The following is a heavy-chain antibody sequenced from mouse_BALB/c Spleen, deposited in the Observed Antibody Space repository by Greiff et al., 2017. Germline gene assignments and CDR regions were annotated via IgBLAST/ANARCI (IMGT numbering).Heavy chain of an antibody. CDR3: AREYGNYYFDY. J-gene: IGHJ2*01. V-gene: IGHV1-14*01. CDR2: INPYNDGT. D-gene: IGHD2-10*02. Sequence: EVQLQQPGAELVRPGASVKMSCKASGYTFTSYVMHWVKQKPGQGLEWIGYINPYNDGTKYNEKFKGKATLTSDKSSSTAYMELSSLTSEDSAVYYCAREYGNYYFDYWGQGTTLTVSS. CDR1: GYTFTSYV.